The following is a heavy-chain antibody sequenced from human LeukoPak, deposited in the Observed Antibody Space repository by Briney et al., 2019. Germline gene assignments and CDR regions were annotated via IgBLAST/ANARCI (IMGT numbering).Heavy chain of an antibody. CDR1: GFTFISYW. J-gene: IGHJ4*02. V-gene: IGHV3-7*01. D-gene: IGHD5-12*01. Sequence: GGSLRLSCAASGFTFISYWMSWVRQAPGKGLEWVANIKQDGSEKYYADSVKGRFTISRDNSKNTLYLQMNSLRAEDTAVYYCAKGSGSGYGAFYGRWGQGTLVTVSS. CDR3: AKGSGSGYGAFYGR. CDR2: IKQDGSEK.